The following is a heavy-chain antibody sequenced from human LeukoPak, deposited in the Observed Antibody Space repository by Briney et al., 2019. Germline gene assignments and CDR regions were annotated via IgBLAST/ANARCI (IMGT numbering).Heavy chain of an antibody. CDR3: ARDLIAAAGIKAADY. V-gene: IGHV1-46*01. CDR2: INPSGGST. J-gene: IGHJ4*02. Sequence: ASVKVSCKASGYTFTSYYMHWVRQAPGQGLEWMGIINPSGGSTSYAQKFQGRVTMTRDTSTSTVYMGLSSLRSEDTAVYYCARDLIAAAGIKAADYWGQGTLVTVSS. CDR1: GYTFTSYY. D-gene: IGHD6-13*01.